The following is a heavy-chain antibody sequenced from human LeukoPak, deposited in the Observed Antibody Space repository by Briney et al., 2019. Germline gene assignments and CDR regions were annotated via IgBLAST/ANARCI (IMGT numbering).Heavy chain of an antibody. CDR2: IYYSGST. Sequence: SETLSLTCTLSGGSISSYYWSWIRQPPGKGLEWIGYIYYSGSTNYNPSLTSRVTISVDTSKNQFSLKLSSVTAADTAVYYCARAPKTVTMVRGVIISAVDVWGKGTTVTVSS. D-gene: IGHD3-10*01. V-gene: IGHV4-59*01. CDR1: GGSISSYY. CDR3: ARAPKTVTMVRGVIISAVDV. J-gene: IGHJ6*04.